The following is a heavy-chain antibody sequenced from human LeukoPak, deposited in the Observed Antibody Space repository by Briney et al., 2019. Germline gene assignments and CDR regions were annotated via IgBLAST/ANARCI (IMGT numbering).Heavy chain of an antibody. D-gene: IGHD2-15*01. Sequence: SETLSLTCAVYGGSFSGYYWSWIRQPPGKGLEWIGEINHSGSTNYNPSLKSRVTISVDTSKNQFSLKLSSVTAADTAVYYCARGTVAAIDYWGQGTLVTVSS. J-gene: IGHJ4*02. CDR1: GGSFSGYY. CDR3: ARGTVAAIDY. CDR2: INHSGST. V-gene: IGHV4-34*01.